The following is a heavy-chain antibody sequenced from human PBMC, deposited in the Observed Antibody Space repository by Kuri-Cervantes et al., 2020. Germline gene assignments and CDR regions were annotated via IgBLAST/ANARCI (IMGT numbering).Heavy chain of an antibody. V-gene: IGHV1-69*02. Sequence: SVKVSCKASGGTFSSYTISWVRQAPGQGLEWMGRIIPILGIANYAQKFQGRVTTTADKSTSTAYMELSSLRSEDTAVYYCARGNCGGDCSIDYWGQGTLVTVSS. J-gene: IGHJ4*02. CDR2: IIPILGIA. CDR1: GGTFSSYT. D-gene: IGHD2-21*02. CDR3: ARGNCGGDCSIDY.